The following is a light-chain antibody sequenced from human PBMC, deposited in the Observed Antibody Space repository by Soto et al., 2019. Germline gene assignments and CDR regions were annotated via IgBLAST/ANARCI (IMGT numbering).Light chain of an antibody. Sequence: QSALTQPASVSGSPGQSITISCTGTSGDVGTYNLVSWYQQHPGKAPKLMIYDVTKRPSGVSNRFSGSKSGNTASLTISGLQAEDEADYYCCSYAGSATFVVFGGGTKLTVL. J-gene: IGLJ2*01. V-gene: IGLV2-23*02. CDR3: CSYAGSATFVV. CDR1: SGDVGTYNL. CDR2: DVT.